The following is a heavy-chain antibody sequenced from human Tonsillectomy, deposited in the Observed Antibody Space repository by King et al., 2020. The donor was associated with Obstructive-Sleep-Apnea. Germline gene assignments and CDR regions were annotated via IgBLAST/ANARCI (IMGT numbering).Heavy chain of an antibody. J-gene: IGHJ6*02. CDR2: ISWNSGSI. CDR3: AKAIVGRGVKYYYGMDV. CDR1: GFTFDDYA. D-gene: IGHD3-10*01. V-gene: IGHV3-9*01. Sequence: VQLVESGGGLVQPGRSLRLSCAASGFTFDDYAMHWVRQAPGKGLEWVAGISWNSGSIGYADSVKGRFTISRDNAQNSLYMQMNSLRAEDTALYYCAKAIVGRGVKYYYGMDVWGQGTTVTVSS.